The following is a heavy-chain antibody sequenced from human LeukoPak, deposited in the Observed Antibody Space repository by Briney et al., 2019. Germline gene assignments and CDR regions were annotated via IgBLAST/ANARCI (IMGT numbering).Heavy chain of an antibody. V-gene: IGHV1-18*01. CDR3: GVDILTGDGAFDI. Sequence: ASVKLSCKASGYTFISYGISWVRQAPGQGLEWMGWISAYNGHTNYAQKLQGRVTMTTDTSTSTAYMELRSLRSDDTAVYYCGVDILTGDGAFDIWGQGTMVTVSS. CDR2: ISAYNGHT. D-gene: IGHD3-9*01. J-gene: IGHJ3*02. CDR1: GYTFISYG.